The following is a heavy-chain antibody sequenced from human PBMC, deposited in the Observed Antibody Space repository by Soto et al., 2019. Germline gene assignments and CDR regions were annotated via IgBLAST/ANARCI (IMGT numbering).Heavy chain of an antibody. CDR1: GWSFSGYY. J-gene: IGHJ4*02. V-gene: IGHV4-34*01. D-gene: IGHD2-8*02. CDR2: INHSGST. CDR3: VRGQSSLLLDC. Sequence: QVQLQQWGAGLLKPSETLSLTCAVYGWSFSGYYLSWIRQPPGKGLEWIGEINHSGSTNYNPALKRRFTISVDTSKNQFSLKLSSVTSADTAVYYCVRGQSSLLLDCWGQGILVTVSS.